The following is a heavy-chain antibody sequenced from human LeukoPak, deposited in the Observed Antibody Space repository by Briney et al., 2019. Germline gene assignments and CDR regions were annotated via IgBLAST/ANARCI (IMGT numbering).Heavy chain of an antibody. V-gene: IGHV3-48*01. CDR3: ARVGYDFWSGSLYYMDV. CDR1: GFTFSSYS. D-gene: IGHD3-3*01. CDR2: IGSSSSTI. J-gene: IGHJ6*03. Sequence: PGGSLRLSCAASGFTFSSYSMNWVRQAPGKGLEWVSYIGSSSSTIYYADSVKGRFTISRDNAKNSLYLQMNSLRAEDTAVYYCARVGYDFWSGSLYYMDVWGKGTTVTVSS.